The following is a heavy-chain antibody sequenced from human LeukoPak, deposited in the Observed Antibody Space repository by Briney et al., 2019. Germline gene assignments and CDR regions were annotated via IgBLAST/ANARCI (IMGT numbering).Heavy chain of an antibody. V-gene: IGHV1-69*04. Sequence: SVKVSCKASGGTFSSYAISWVRRAPGQGLEWMGRIIPILGIANYAQKFQGRVTITADKSTSTAYMELSSLRSEDTAVYYCARVADIVVVPAATGNNWFDPWGQGTLVTVSS. CDR1: GGTFSSYA. CDR3: ARVADIVVVPAATGNNWFDP. D-gene: IGHD2-2*01. J-gene: IGHJ5*02. CDR2: IIPILGIA.